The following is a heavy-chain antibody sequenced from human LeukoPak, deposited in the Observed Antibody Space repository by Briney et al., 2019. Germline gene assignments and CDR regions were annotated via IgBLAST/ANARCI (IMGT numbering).Heavy chain of an antibody. J-gene: IGHJ4*02. CDR2: IYVDGST. CDR3: ARDLATRQRTGLYDS. Sequence: PGGSLRLSCAASGISVSSNYMSWVRQAPGKGLQWASVIYVDGSTYYADSVKGRITISRDNSRNTLYLQMNSLRAEDTAVYYCARDLATRQRTGLYDSWGQGALVTVSS. V-gene: IGHV3-66*01. CDR1: GISVSSNY. D-gene: IGHD3-16*02.